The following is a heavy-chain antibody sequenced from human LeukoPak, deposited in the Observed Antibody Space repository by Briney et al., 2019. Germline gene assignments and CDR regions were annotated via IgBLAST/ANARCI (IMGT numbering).Heavy chain of an antibody. V-gene: IGHV4-34*01. CDR1: GGSFSGYY. J-gene: IGHJ6*04. Sequence: PSETLSLTCAVYGGSFSGYYWSWIRQPPGKGLEWIGEINHSGSTNYNPSLKSRVTISVDTSKNQFSLKLSSVPAADTAVDYCARGLRYVVVVPCVFWGKGTPVTVSS. CDR3: ARGLRYVVVVPCVF. CDR2: INHSGST. D-gene: IGHD2-2*01.